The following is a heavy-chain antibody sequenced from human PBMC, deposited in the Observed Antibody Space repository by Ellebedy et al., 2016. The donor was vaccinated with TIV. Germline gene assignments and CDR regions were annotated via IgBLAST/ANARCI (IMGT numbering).Heavy chain of an antibody. V-gene: IGHV4-59*08. CDR2: IYYSGST. CDR3: ARDRRDGMDV. Sequence: MPSETLSLTCTVSGGSISSYYWSWIRQPPGKGLEWIGYIYYSGSTNYNPSLKSRVTISVDTSKNQFSLKLSSVTAADTAVYYCARDRRDGMDVWGQGTTVTVSS. J-gene: IGHJ6*02. CDR1: GGSISSYY. D-gene: IGHD3-10*01.